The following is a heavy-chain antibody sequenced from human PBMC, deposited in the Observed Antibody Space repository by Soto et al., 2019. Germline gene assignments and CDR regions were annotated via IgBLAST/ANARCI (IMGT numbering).Heavy chain of an antibody. J-gene: IGHJ6*02. CDR2: IGTAGDT. V-gene: IGHV3-13*01. Sequence: GGSLRLSCAASGFTFSSYDMHWVRQATGEGLEWVSAIGTAGDTYYPGSVKGRFTISRENAKNSLYLQMNSLRAEDTAVYYCARDLGDGSGSYMRAYYYYGMDVWGQGTTVTVSS. CDR3: ARDLGDGSGSYMRAYYYYGMDV. CDR1: GFTFSSYD. D-gene: IGHD3-10*01.